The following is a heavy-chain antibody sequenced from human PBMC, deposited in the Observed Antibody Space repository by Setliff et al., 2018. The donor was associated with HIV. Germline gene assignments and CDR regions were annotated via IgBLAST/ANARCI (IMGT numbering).Heavy chain of an antibody. D-gene: IGHD6-13*01. CDR2: IIPNSGRT. CDR3: ARLIAPAGSDSDY. J-gene: IGHJ4*02. CDR1: GSTFSDAY. V-gene: IGHV1-2*02. Sequence: ASVKVSCKAYGSTFSDAYIHWVRQAPGQGLEWMGWIIPNSGRTNYAQKFKGRVTMTRDTFSSTAYLELSSLRSGDTAVYYCARLIAPAGSDSDYWGQGTLVTVSS.